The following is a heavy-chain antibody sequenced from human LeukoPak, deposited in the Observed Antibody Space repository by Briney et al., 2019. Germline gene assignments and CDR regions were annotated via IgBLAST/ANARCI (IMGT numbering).Heavy chain of an antibody. CDR3: ARGGQQLVRYYYYGMDV. CDR1: GYTFTSYY. J-gene: IGHJ6*02. D-gene: IGHD6-13*01. CDR2: INPSGGST. V-gene: IGHV1-46*01. Sequence: ASVKVSCKASGYTFTSYYMHWVRQAPGQGLEWMGIINPSGGSTSYAQKFQGRVTTTRDTSTSTVYMELSSLRSEDTAVYYCARGGQQLVRYYYYGMDVWGQGTTVTVSS.